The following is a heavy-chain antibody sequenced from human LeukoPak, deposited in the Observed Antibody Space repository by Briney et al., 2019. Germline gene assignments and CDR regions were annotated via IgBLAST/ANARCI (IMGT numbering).Heavy chain of an antibody. Sequence: GASVRVSCKASGYTFTSHDINWVRQAPGQGLEWMGWINPNSGGTNYAQKFQGRVTMTRDTSISTAYMELSRLRSDDTAVYYCAGARGGESPYYYMDVWGKGTTVTISS. D-gene: IGHD3-10*01. CDR2: INPNSGGT. V-gene: IGHV1-2*02. J-gene: IGHJ6*03. CDR1: GYTFTSHD. CDR3: AGARGGESPYYYMDV.